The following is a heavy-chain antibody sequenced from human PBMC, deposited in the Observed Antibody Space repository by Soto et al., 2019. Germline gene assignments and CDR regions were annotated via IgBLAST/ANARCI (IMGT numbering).Heavy chain of an antibody. V-gene: IGHV3-21*02. D-gene: IGHD6-6*01. Sequence: EVQLVESGGGLVKSGGSLRLSCAVSGFTFTTYSMNWVRQAPGKGLEWVSSISSSSSDTFYADSVRGRFTISRDNAKNSLYLQMNSLRAEDTAVYYCAREHSIAGQMVRDWYCDLWGRGTLVNVSS. CDR1: GFTFTTYS. J-gene: IGHJ2*01. CDR3: AREHSIAGQMVRDWYCDL. CDR2: ISSSSSDT.